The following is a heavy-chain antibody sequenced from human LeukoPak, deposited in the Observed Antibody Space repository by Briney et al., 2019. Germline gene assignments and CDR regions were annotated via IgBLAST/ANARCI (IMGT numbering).Heavy chain of an antibody. V-gene: IGHV5-51*01. Sequence: GESLKISCKGFGYNFTNSWIVWVRQMPGKGLDWMGIIYPGDSGPKYSPSFQGQVTISADKSIRTAFLQWSSLKASDTAMYYCGRHFDDSSGYLDAFDVWGQGTTVTVSS. J-gene: IGHJ3*01. D-gene: IGHD3-22*01. CDR1: GYNFTNSW. CDR2: IYPGDSGP. CDR3: GRHFDDSSGYLDAFDV.